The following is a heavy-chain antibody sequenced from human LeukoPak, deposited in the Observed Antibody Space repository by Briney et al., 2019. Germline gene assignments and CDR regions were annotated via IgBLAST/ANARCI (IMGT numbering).Heavy chain of an antibody. V-gene: IGHV5-51*01. J-gene: IGHJ4*02. CDR3: ARAPEYYDSSAIFDY. D-gene: IGHD3-22*01. Sequence: GESLKISCKGSGYSFTSYWIGWVRQMPGKGPEWMGIIYPGDSDARYSPSFQGQVTISADKSISTAYLQWSSLKASDTAMYYCARAPEYYDSSAIFDYWGQGTLVTVSS. CDR1: GYSFTSYW. CDR2: IYPGDSDA.